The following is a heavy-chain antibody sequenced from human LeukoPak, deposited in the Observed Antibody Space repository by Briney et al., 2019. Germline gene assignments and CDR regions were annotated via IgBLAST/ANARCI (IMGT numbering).Heavy chain of an antibody. CDR3: ARAGGYSYGCFDY. CDR2: IYFSGST. CDR1: GDFISSSNCY. Sequence: SETLSLTCTVSGDFISSSNCYWGWIRQPPGTGLEWIGSIYFSGSTYYNPSLKSRVTISVDTSKNQFSLKLSSVTAADTAVYYCARAGGYSYGCFDYWGQGTLVTVSS. J-gene: IGHJ4*02. V-gene: IGHV4-39*07. D-gene: IGHD5-18*01.